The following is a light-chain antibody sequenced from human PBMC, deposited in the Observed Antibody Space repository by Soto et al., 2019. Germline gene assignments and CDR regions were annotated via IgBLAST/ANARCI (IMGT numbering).Light chain of an antibody. J-gene: IGKJ4*01. CDR3: QQYGSSALT. V-gene: IGKV3-20*01. CDR2: GTS. CDR1: QSVSSSY. Sequence: EIVLTQSPGTLSLSPGERATLSCRASQSVSSSYLVWYQQRPGQPPRLLIYGTSNRAAGIPDRFTGTGSGTDFTLTIYRLEIEGLAVYYCQQYGSSALTVGGGTKVVIK.